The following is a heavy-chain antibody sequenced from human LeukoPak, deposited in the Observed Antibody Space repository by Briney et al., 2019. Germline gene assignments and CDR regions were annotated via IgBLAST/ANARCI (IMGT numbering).Heavy chain of an antibody. CDR3: ARVGSAAAGYLYYYGMDV. D-gene: IGHD6-13*01. CDR2: INAGNGNT. Sequence: GASVKVSCKASGYTFTSYAMHWVRQAPGQRLEWMGWINAGNGNTKYSQKFQGRVTITRDTSASTAYMELSSLRSEDTAVYYCARVGSAAAGYLYYYGMDVWGQGTTVTVSS. J-gene: IGHJ6*02. CDR1: GYTFTSYA. V-gene: IGHV1-3*01.